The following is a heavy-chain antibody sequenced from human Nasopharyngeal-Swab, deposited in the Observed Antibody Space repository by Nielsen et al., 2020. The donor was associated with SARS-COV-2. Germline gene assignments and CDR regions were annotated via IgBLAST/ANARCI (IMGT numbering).Heavy chain of an antibody. CDR3: ARDLPFGGEPFDY. CDR1: GFTFSSYA. D-gene: IGHD3-10*01. V-gene: IGHV3-23*01. J-gene: IGHJ4*02. CDR2: ISGSGGSS. Sequence: GESLKISCAASGFTFSSYAMTWVRQAPGKGLEWVSVISGSGGSSYYADSVKGRFTISRDNSKNTLYLQMNSLRAEDTAVYYCARDLPFGGEPFDYWGQGTLVTVSS.